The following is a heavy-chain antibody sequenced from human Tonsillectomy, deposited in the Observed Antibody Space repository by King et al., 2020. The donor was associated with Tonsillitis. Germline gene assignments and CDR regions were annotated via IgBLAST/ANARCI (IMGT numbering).Heavy chain of an antibody. CDR3: AREKDYCSSTSCQSPNWFDP. CDR1: GFTFSDYY. CDR2: ISSSGSTI. J-gene: IGHJ5*02. D-gene: IGHD2-2*01. Sequence: VQLVESGGGLVKPGGSLRLSCAASGFTFSDYYMSWIRQAPGKGLEWVSYISSSGSTIYYADSVKGRFTISRDNAKNSLYLQMNSLRAEDTAVYYCAREKDYCSSTSCQSPNWFDPWGQGTLVTVSS. V-gene: IGHV3-11*01.